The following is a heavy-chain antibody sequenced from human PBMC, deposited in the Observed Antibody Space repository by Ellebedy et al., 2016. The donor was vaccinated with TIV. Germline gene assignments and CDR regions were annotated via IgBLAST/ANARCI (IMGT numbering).Heavy chain of an antibody. Sequence: SVKVSXXASGGTFSSYAISWVRQAPGQGLEWMGGIIPIFGTANYAQKFQGRVTITADESTSTAYMELSSLRSEDTAVYYCAREREIRGPFDYWGQGTLVTVSS. D-gene: IGHD5-12*01. J-gene: IGHJ4*02. V-gene: IGHV1-69*13. CDR1: GGTFSSYA. CDR3: AREREIRGPFDY. CDR2: IIPIFGTA.